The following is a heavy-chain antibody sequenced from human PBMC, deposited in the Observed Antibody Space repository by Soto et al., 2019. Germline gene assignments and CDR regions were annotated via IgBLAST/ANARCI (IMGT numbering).Heavy chain of an antibody. CDR2: IWYDGSNK. CDR1: GFTFSSYG. J-gene: IGHJ4*02. Sequence: GGSLRLSCAASGFTFSSYGMHWVRQAPGKGLEWVAVIWYDGSNKYYADSVKGRFTISRDNSKNTLYLQMNSLRAEDTAVYYCARDKRIFGVVIQRYYFDYWGQGTLVTVSS. D-gene: IGHD3-3*01. CDR3: ARDKRIFGVVIQRYYFDY. V-gene: IGHV3-33*01.